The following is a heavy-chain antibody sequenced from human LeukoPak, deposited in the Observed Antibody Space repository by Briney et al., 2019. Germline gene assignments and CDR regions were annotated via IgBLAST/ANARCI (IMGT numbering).Heavy chain of an antibody. D-gene: IGHD6-19*01. CDR3: AREGRGWYGNFDY. J-gene: IGHJ4*02. CDR2: INPDSGGT. CDR1: AYTFTGYY. Sequence: APVKVSCKASAYTFTGYYMHWVREAPGQGLEWMGWINPDSGGTNYAQKFQGRVTMTRDTSISTAYMEVSRLRSDDTAVYYCAREGRGWYGNFDYWGQGTLVTVSS. V-gene: IGHV1-2*02.